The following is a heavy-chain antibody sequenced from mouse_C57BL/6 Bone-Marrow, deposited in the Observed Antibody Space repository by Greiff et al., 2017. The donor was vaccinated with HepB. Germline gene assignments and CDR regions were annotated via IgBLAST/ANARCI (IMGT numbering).Heavy chain of an antibody. D-gene: IGHD5-1-1*01. Sequence: LMKPGASVKLSCKASGYTFTEYTIHWVKQRSGQGLEWIGWFYPGSGSIKYNEKFKDKATLTADKSSSTVYMALSRLTSEDSAVYFCARQNSYDYAMDYWGQGTSVTVSS. CDR2: FYPGSGSI. CDR3: ARQNSYDYAMDY. V-gene: IGHV1-62-2*01. J-gene: IGHJ4*01. CDR1: GYTFTEYT.